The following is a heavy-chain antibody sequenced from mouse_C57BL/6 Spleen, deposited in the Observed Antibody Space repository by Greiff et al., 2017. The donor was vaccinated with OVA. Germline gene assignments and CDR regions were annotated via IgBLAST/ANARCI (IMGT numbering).Heavy chain of an antibody. CDR2: IDPSDSET. CDR3: ARDYYGSSSLDY. V-gene: IGHV1-52*01. D-gene: IGHD1-1*01. CDR1: GYTFTSYW. J-gene: IGHJ2*01. Sequence: VQLQQPGAELVRPGSSVKLSCKASGYTFTSYWMHWVKQRPIQGLEWIGNIDPSDSETHYNQKFKDKATLTVDKSSSTAYMQLSSLTSEDSAVYYCARDYYGSSSLDYWGQGTTLTVSS.